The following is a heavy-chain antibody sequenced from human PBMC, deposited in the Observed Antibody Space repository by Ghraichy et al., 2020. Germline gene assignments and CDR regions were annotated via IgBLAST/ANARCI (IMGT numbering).Heavy chain of an antibody. Sequence: GESLNISCAASDSIFNTYNMNWIRQAPGKGLEWVSYISGSSYTTYYADSVKGRFTISRDNAKNSLYLQMNSLRDEDTAVYYCAKVRLAAFDIWGQGTVVTVSS. J-gene: IGHJ3*02. CDR3: AKVRLAAFDI. D-gene: IGHD3-9*01. CDR1: DSIFNTYN. CDR2: ISGSSYTT. V-gene: IGHV3-48*02.